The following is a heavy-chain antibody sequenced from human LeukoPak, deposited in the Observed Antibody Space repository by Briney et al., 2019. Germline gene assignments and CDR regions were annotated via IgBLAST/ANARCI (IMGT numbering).Heavy chain of an antibody. J-gene: IGHJ4*02. CDR2: ISSSSSYI. CDR1: GFTFSSYS. V-gene: IGHV3-21*01. Sequence: GGSLRLSCAASGFTFSSYSMNWARQAPGKGLEWVSSISSSSSYIYYADSVKGRFTISRDNAKNSLYLQMNSLRAEDTAVYYCARAPGYDSSGYYYYWGQGTLVTVSS. CDR3: ARAPGYDSSGYYYY. D-gene: IGHD3-22*01.